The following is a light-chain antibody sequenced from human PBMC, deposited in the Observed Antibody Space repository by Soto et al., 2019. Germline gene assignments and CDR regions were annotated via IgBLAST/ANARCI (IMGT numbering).Light chain of an antibody. CDR2: DIS. CDR3: QQYNTYWT. J-gene: IGKJ1*01. CDR1: QSVRSW. V-gene: IGKV1-5*01. Sequence: DIQMTQSPATLSASVGDRVTITCRASQSVRSWLAWYQQKPGKGPKLLIYDISTLQSGVPSRFSGSGSGTEFTLTISSLQPDDFATYYCQQYNTYWTFGQGTKVDIK.